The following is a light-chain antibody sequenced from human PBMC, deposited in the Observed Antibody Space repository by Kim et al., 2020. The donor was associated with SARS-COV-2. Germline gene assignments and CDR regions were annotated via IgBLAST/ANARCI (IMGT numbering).Light chain of an antibody. J-gene: IGKJ4*01. V-gene: IGKV1-39*01. CDR2: AAS. Sequence: DIQMTQAPSSLSASAGDRVTITCRASQSISSYLNWYQQKPGKAPKLLIYAASSLQSGVPSRFSGSGSGTDFTLTISSLQPEDFATYYCQQSDSAPLTFDEGPKEDIK. CDR1: QSISSY. CDR3: QQSDSAPLT.